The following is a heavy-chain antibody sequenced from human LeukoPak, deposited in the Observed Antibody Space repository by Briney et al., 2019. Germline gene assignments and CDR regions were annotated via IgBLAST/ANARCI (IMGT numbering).Heavy chain of an antibody. CDR2: INWNGGST. CDR3: ARVGSSSSMGIFDY. D-gene: IGHD6-6*01. CDR1: GFTFDDYG. J-gene: IGHJ4*02. Sequence: GGSLRLSCAASGFTFDDYGMSWVRQAPRKGLERVSGINWNGGSTGYADSVKGRFTISRDNAKNSLYLQMNSLGAEDTALYYCARVGSSSSMGIFDYWGQGTLVTVSS. V-gene: IGHV3-20*04.